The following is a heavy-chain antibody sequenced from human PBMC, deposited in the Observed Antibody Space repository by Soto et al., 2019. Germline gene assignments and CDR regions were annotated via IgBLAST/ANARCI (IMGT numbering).Heavy chain of an antibody. D-gene: IGHD3-10*01. J-gene: IGHJ5*01. Sequence: EVQLLESGGGLVQPGGSLRLSCAASGFIFSSYDMAWVRQAPGKGLEWVSTVSSSADATQYADSVKGRFTISRDNAKNTLYLEMNNRGDEDTATYYCAKSYFFSWYDSWGQGTLVTVSS. CDR1: GFIFSSYD. CDR3: AKSYFFSWYDS. V-gene: IGHV3-23*01. CDR2: VSSSADAT.